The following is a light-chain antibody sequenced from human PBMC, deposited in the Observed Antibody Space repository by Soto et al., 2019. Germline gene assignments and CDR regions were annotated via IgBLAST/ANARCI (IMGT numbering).Light chain of an antibody. CDR3: QKSDHLPL. CDR2: DAY. V-gene: IGKV1-33*01. J-gene: IGKJ3*01. CDR1: HDIGNS. Sequence: IHMTQSPPSLSASVGYRVTITCQASHDIGNSLNWYQHKPGKAPKLVIYDAYNLETGVPSTFSGIAFGTDSTFTISSLRPEDIATYYCQKSDHLPLFGPGTKVDIK.